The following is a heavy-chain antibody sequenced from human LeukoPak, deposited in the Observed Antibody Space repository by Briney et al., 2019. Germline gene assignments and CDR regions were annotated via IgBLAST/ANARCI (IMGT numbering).Heavy chain of an antibody. Sequence: GGSLRLSCAASGFTFSSYGMHWVRQAPGKGLEWVAVISYDGSNKYYADSVKGRFTISRDNSKNTLYLQMNSLRAEDTAVYYCATSHGAYAKGAFDIWGQGTMVTVSS. V-gene: IGHV3-30*03. CDR2: ISYDGSNK. CDR1: GFTFSSYG. D-gene: IGHD4-17*01. J-gene: IGHJ3*02. CDR3: ATSHGAYAKGAFDI.